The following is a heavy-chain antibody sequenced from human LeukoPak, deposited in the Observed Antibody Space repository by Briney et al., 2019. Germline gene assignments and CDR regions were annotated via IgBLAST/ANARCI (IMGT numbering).Heavy chain of an antibody. D-gene: IGHD3-16*01. V-gene: IGHV3-21*01. Sequence: GGSLRLSCAASGFKFSSYSMNWVRQAPGKGLEWVSFVSSSGSYIYYADSVKGRFTISRDNARNSLYLQMNSLRAEDTAVYYCARGIMTPYYTDVWGEGTTVSVSS. CDR3: ARGIMTPYYTDV. CDR2: VSSSGSYI. J-gene: IGHJ6*03. CDR1: GFKFSSYS.